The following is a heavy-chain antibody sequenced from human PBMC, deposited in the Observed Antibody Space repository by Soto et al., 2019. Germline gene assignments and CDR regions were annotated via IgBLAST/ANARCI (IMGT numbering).Heavy chain of an antibody. D-gene: IGHD2-21*02. J-gene: IGHJ4*02. Sequence: SETLSLTCTVSGGSVTSGNYYWSRIRQPPGKGLEWIGHIYYSGSTNYNPSLKSRVTISVDASKNQFSLKLSSVTAADTAIYYCARGPVVTPFVDYWGQGTLVAVSS. CDR3: ARGPVVTPFVDY. V-gene: IGHV4-61*01. CDR1: GGSVTSGNYY. CDR2: IYYSGST.